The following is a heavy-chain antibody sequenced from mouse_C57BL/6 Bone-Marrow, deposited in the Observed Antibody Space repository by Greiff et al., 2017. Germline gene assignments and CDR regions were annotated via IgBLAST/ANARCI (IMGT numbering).Heavy chain of an antibody. CDR1: GYTFTSYW. CDR2: IHPNSGST. V-gene: IGHV1-64*01. CDR3: ARSDLLWPYEGY. D-gene: IGHD2-1*01. J-gene: IGHJ2*01. Sequence: QVQLQQPGAELVKPGASVKLSCKASGYTFTSYWMHWVKQRPGQGLEWIGMIHPNSGSTNYNEKFKSKATLTVDKSSSTAYMQLSSLTSEDAAGYYCARSDLLWPYEGYWGQGTTRTVSS.